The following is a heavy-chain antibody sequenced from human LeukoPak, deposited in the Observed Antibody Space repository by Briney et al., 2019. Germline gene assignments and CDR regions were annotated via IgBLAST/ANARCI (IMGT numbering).Heavy chain of an antibody. CDR3: ARHVSGSGPFDP. V-gene: IGHV4-59*08. J-gene: IGHJ5*02. D-gene: IGHD3-10*01. CDR1: GGSISSYY. Sequence: SETLSLTCTVPGGSISSYYWSWIRQPPGKGLEWIGYIYYSGSTNYNPSLKSRVTISVDTSKNQFSLKLSSVTAADTAVYYCARHVSGSGPFDPWGQGTLVTVSS. CDR2: IYYSGST.